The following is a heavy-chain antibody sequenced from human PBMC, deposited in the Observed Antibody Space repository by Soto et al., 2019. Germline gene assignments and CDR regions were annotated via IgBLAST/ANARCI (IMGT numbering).Heavy chain of an antibody. CDR2: ISGSGGST. Sequence: PGGSLRLSCTASGFTFSSYAMSWVRQAPGKGLEWVSAISGSGGSTYCADSVKGRFTISRDNSKNTLYLQMNSLRAEDTAVYYCAKGALDYYDSSGYYYWRYAFDIWGQGTMVTVSS. D-gene: IGHD3-22*01. V-gene: IGHV3-23*01. CDR3: AKGALDYYDSSGYYYWRYAFDI. CDR1: GFTFSSYA. J-gene: IGHJ3*02.